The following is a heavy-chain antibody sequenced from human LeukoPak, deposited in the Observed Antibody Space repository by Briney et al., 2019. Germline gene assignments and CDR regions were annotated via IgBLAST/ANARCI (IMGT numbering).Heavy chain of an antibody. CDR3: AGDSRYQLLQYYYYGMDL. J-gene: IGHJ6*02. V-gene: IGHV1-18*01. CDR2: ISINSANT. D-gene: IGHD2-2*01. CDR1: GYTFSSYG. Sequence: ASVKVSCKASGYTFSSYGISWVRQAPGQGLEWMGWISINSANTIYAQKLQDRLTVTTDTSTSTVYMELRSLTSDDTAVYYCAGDSRYQLLQYYYYGMDLWGQGTTVTVSS.